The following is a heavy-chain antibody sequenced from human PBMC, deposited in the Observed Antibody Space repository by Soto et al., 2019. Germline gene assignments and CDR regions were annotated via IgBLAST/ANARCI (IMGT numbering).Heavy chain of an antibody. J-gene: IGHJ6*03. D-gene: IGHD2-15*01. CDR3: ARSPHSSLYYYYMDV. CDR2: INPNSGGT. V-gene: IGHV1-2*04. CDR1: GYTFTGYY. Sequence: ASVKVSCKASGYTFTGYYMHWVRQAPGQGLEWMGWINPNSGGTNYAQKFQGWVTMTRDTSISTAYMELSRLRSDDTAVYYCARSPHSSLYYYYMDVWGKGTTVTVSS.